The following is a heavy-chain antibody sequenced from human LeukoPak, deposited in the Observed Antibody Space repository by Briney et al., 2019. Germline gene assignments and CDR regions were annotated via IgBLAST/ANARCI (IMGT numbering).Heavy chain of an antibody. CDR1: GLTFSNYG. D-gene: IGHD2-8*01. J-gene: IGHJ4*02. CDR2: IYCDGSKK. CDR3: ATDRSLSWFDY. Sequence: GGSLRLSCAASGLTFSNYGMHWVRQAPGKGLEWVSIIYCDGSKKYYADSVKGRFTVSRDNSKKTLYLQINSLRAEDTAVYYCATDRSLSWFDYWGQGTLVTVSS. V-gene: IGHV3-33*01.